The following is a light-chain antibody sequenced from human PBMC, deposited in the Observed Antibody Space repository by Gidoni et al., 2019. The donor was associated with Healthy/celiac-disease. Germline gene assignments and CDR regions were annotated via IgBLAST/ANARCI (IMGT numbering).Light chain of an antibody. CDR3: QQYNSYPLT. CDR1: QSISSW. J-gene: IGKJ4*01. CDR2: KAS. Sequence: DIQMTQSPSTLSASVGYRVTITCRASQSISSWLAWYQQKPGKAPKLLIYKASSLESGVPSRFSGSGSGTEFTLTISSLQPDDFATYYCQQYNSYPLTFXGXTKVEIK. V-gene: IGKV1-5*03.